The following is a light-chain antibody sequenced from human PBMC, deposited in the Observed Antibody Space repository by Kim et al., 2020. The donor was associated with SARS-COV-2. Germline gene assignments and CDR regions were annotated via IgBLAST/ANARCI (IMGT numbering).Light chain of an antibody. CDR3: GAWDVSLNGPV. V-gene: IGLV1-44*01. Sequence: GQRVTISCSGGTSNIGSKSVNWYQQLPGRAPTLLIYYDSQRPSGVPDRFSASKSGTSASLAISGLQSEDEGDYYCGAWDVSLNGPVFGGGTQRTVL. J-gene: IGLJ3*02. CDR1: TSNIGSKS. CDR2: YDS.